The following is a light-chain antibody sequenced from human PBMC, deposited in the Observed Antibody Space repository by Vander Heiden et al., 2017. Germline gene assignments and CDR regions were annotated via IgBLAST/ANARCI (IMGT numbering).Light chain of an antibody. CDR2: CAS. J-gene: IGKJ1*01. CDR3: QQYYSSPWT. CDR1: QSPFYASNIQSR. V-gene: IGKV4-1*01. Sequence: IVMTQSPDSLAVPLGERTTPPCKASQSPFYASNIQSRLAWYQQKPGQPPKLLIYCASTRQSGVPDRFSGSGSGTDFTLTISSLQAEDVAVYYCQQYYSSPWTFGQGTKVEIK.